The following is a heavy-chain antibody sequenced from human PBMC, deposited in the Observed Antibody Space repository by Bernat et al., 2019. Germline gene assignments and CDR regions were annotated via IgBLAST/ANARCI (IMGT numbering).Heavy chain of an antibody. CDR1: GFTFSSHA. CDR2: ISGSNDYT. D-gene: IGHD6-13*01. J-gene: IGHJ4*02. CDR3: ARCIAQLGPGRANDH. V-gene: IGHV3-23*01. Sequence: EVQLLESGGGLVLPGGSLRLSCAASGFTFSSHAMTWVRQAPGKGLGWGSVISGSNDYTYYADSVKGRFTISRDNSKNTVYLQMNSLRAEDTALYYCARCIAQLGPGRANDHWGQGTLVTVSS.